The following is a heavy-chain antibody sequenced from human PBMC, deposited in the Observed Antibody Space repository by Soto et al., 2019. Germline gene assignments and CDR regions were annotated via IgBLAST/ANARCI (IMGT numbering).Heavy chain of an antibody. J-gene: IGHJ1*01. V-gene: IGHV2-5*01. CDR1: GFSLSTSGVG. Sequence: GSGPTLVNPTQTLTLTCTFSGFSLSTSGVGVGWIRQPPGKALEWLALIYWNDDKRYSPSLKSRLTITKDTSKNQVVLTMTNMDHVDTATYYCANPADSSGYYLNEYFQHRGQGTLVTVSS. D-gene: IGHD3-22*01. CDR2: IYWNDDK. CDR3: ANPADSSGYYLNEYFQH.